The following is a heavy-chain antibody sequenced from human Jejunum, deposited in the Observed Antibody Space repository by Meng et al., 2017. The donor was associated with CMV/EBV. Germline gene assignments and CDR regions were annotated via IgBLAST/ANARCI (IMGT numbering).Heavy chain of an antibody. Sequence: AAYGFTFRNYPIHWVRQAPGKGLEWVAIISSDGDTKYRADSVKGRFSISRDNSKNTVYLQMNSLRREDTAVYYCARENDYRNYFDSWGRGTLVTVSS. CDR1: GFTFRNYP. CDR3: ARENDYRNYFDS. J-gene: IGHJ4*02. V-gene: IGHV3-30-3*01. CDR2: ISSDGDTK. D-gene: IGHD4-11*01.